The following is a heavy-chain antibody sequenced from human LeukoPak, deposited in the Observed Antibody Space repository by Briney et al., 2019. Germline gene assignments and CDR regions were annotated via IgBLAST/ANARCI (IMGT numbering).Heavy chain of an antibody. CDR2: ISAYNGNT. CDR1: GYTFTSYG. Sequence: PGGSLRLSCAASGYTFTSYGISWVRQAPGQGLEWMGWISAYNGNTNYAQKLQGRVTMTTDTSTSTAYMELRSLRSDDTAVYYCARSNYYDSRSWGFDIWGQGTMVTVSS. CDR3: ARSNYYDSRSWGFDI. V-gene: IGHV1-18*01. J-gene: IGHJ3*02. D-gene: IGHD3-22*01.